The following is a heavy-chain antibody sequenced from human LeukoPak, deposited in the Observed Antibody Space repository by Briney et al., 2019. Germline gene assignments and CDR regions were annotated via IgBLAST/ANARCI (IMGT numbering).Heavy chain of an antibody. CDR2: IYYSGST. V-gene: IGHV4-39*01. CDR3: ARHGYYYGSGFRYNWFDP. Sequence: SETLSLTCTVSGGSISSSSYYWGWIRQPPGKGLEWIGSIYYSGSTYYNPSLKSRVTISVDTSKNQFSLKLSSVTAADTAVYYCARHGYYYGSGFRYNWFDPWGQGTLVTVSS. D-gene: IGHD3-10*01. J-gene: IGHJ5*02. CDR1: GGSISSSSYY.